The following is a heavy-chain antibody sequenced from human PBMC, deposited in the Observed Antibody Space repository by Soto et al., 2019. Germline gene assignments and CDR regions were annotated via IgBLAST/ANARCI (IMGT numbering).Heavy chain of an antibody. CDR3: ARDSYGDYDY. Sequence: QVKLVQSGAEVKKPGASVKVSCKSSGYTFTSYGISWVRLSPGQGLERMGWISAYNGNTNYAQKLQGRVTMTTDTYTSTGYMELRSLRSDDTALYYCARDSYGDYDYWGQGTLVTVSS. CDR1: GYTFTSYG. J-gene: IGHJ4*02. D-gene: IGHD4-17*01. V-gene: IGHV1-18*01. CDR2: ISAYNGNT.